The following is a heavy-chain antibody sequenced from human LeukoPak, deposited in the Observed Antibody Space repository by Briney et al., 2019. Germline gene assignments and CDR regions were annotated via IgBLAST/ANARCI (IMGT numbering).Heavy chain of an antibody. J-gene: IGHJ4*02. V-gene: IGHV4-39*07. D-gene: IGHD3-22*01. CDR1: GGSISSSSYY. CDR2: IYYSGST. Sequence: KSSETLSLTCTVSGGSISSSSYYWGWIRQPPGEGLEWIGSIYYSGSTYYNPSLKSRVTISVDTSKNQFSLKLSSVTAADTAVYYCAREADYYDSSGYPTTKPIDYWGQGTLVTVSS. CDR3: AREADYYDSSGYPTTKPIDY.